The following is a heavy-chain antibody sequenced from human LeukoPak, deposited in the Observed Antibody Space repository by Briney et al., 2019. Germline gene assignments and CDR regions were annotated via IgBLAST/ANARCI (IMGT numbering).Heavy chain of an antibody. Sequence: SETLSLTCAVYGGSLSGNYWSWIRQPPGKGLEWIGYIYYSGSTNYNPSLKSRVTISVDTSKNQFSLKLSSVTAADTAVYYCARTTEGGYTYGYFYYYYMDVWGKGTTVTISS. J-gene: IGHJ6*03. CDR2: IYYSGST. D-gene: IGHD5-18*01. V-gene: IGHV4-59*01. CDR1: GGSLSGNY. CDR3: ARTTEGGYTYGYFYYYYMDV.